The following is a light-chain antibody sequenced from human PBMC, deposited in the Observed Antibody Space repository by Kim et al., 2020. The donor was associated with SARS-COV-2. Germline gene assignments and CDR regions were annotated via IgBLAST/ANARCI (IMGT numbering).Light chain of an antibody. V-gene: IGLV4-69*01. CDR2: LNSDGSH. J-gene: IGLJ3*02. CDR3: QTWGTGIWV. CDR1: SGHSSYA. Sequence: QLVLTQSPSASASLGASVKLTCTLSSGHSSYAIAWHQQQPEKGPRYLMKLNSDGSHSKGDGIPDRFSGSSSGAERYLTISSLQSEDEADYSCQTWGTGIWVFGGGTQLTVL.